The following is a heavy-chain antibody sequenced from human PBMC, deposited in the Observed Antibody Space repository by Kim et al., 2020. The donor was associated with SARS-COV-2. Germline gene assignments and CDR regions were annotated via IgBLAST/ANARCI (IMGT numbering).Heavy chain of an antibody. CDR1: GYTFTSYY. J-gene: IGHJ5*02. D-gene: IGHD3-10*01. V-gene: IGHV1-46*01. CDR3: ARDNSLGFGGGYFGCWFAP. CDR2: INPCSDDT. Sequence: ASVKVSCKASGYTFTSYYMHWVRQAPGQGLEWMGLINPCSDDTYNAQKLQGRVTMTTDTSTSTDYLEVSSLRSEDTAVYFCARDNSLGFGGGYFGCWFAP.